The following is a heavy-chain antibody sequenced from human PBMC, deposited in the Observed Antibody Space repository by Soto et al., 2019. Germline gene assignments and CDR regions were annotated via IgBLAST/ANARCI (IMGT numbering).Heavy chain of an antibody. J-gene: IGHJ6*01. CDR1: GFPLIYS. V-gene: IGHV3-23*01. CDR3: ARGGADNYKYGIEV. CDR2: MNGAATSK. Sequence: VGSLRLSCAASGFPLIYSMSCVRHPPGKRLEWVSSMNGAATSKSYADSAKGRFTMSRDNSKNTLFLEMNSLRVEETEVYYCARGGADNYKYGIEVWGQGTTVTVSS. D-gene: IGHD1-1*01.